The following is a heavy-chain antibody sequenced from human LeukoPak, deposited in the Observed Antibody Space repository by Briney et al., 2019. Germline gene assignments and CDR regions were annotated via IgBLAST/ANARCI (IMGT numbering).Heavy chain of an antibody. CDR1: GYSFTSYW. Sequence: GESLQISCKGSGYSFTSYWIGWVRQMPGKGLEGMGIIYPGDSDTRYSPSFPGQVTISADKSISTAYLQWSSLKASDTAMYYCASTAGRQSYGLCDIWGQGTMVTVSS. D-gene: IGHD3-10*01. V-gene: IGHV5-51*01. J-gene: IGHJ3*02. CDR2: IYPGDSDT. CDR3: ASTAGRQSYGLCDI.